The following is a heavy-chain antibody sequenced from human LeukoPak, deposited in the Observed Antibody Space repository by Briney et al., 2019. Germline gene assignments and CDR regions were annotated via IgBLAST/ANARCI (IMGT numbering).Heavy chain of an antibody. Sequence: PSETLSLTCAVYGGSFSGYYWSWIRQPPGEGLGWIGEINHSGSTNYNPSLKSRVTISVDTSKNQFSLKLSSVTAADTAVYYCAGGRPVVTAIPYAFYFDYWGQGTLVTVSS. J-gene: IGHJ4*02. CDR1: GGSFSGYY. CDR2: INHSGST. CDR3: AGGRPVVTAIPYAFYFDY. V-gene: IGHV4-34*01. D-gene: IGHD2-21*02.